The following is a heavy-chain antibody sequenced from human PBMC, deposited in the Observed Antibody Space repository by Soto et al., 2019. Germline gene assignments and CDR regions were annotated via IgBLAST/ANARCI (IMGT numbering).Heavy chain of an antibody. J-gene: IGHJ6*02. CDR3: ARAVIAARTNTYYYYGMDV. CDR2: TYYRSKWYN. V-gene: IGHV6-1*01. D-gene: IGHD6-6*01. CDR1: GDSVSSNSAA. Sequence: SQTLSLTSAISGDSVSSNSAAWNWIRQSPSRGLEWLGRTYYRSKWYNDYAVSVKSRITINPDTSKNQFSLQLNSVTPEDTAVYYCARAVIAARTNTYYYYGMDVWGQGTTVTVSS.